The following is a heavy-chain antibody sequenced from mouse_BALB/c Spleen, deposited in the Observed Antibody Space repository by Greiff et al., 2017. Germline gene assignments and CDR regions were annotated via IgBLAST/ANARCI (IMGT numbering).Heavy chain of an antibody. Sequence: VQLQQSGAELAKPGASVKMSCKASGYTFTSYWMHWVKQRPGQGLEWIGYINPSTGYTEYNQKFKDKATLTADKSSSTAYMQLSSLTSEDSAVYYCARRRLIYDGYSWYFDVWGAGTTVTVSS. CDR3: ARRRLIYDGYSWYFDV. CDR1: GYTFTSYW. V-gene: IGHV1-7*01. J-gene: IGHJ1*01. CDR2: INPSTGYT. D-gene: IGHD2-3*01.